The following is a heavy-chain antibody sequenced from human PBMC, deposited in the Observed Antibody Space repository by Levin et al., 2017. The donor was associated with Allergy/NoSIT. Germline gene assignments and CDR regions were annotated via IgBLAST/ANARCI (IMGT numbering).Heavy chain of an antibody. D-gene: IGHD2/OR15-2a*01. V-gene: IGHV3-53*01. Sequence: GGSLRLSCAASGFSVSSTFMSWVRQAPGKGLEWVSVIYNNDKTDYADSVKGRFTISRDISKNTLYLQMNSLRVEDTALYYCGLFGNSWRLDHWGQGTLVTVPS. CDR3: GLFGNSWRLDH. CDR2: IYNNDKT. CDR1: GFSVSSTF. J-gene: IGHJ4*02.